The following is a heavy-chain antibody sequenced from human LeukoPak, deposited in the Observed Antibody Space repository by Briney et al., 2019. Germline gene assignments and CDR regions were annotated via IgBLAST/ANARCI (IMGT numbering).Heavy chain of an antibody. J-gene: IGHJ4*02. CDR3: AREFSAREYYFHY. CDR2: ISSSSSTI. Sequence: GGSLRLSCAASGFTFSSYSMNWGRQAPGEGLWWGSYISSSSSTIYHADSVKGRFHIPRDNPKNSLYLQMKRLSDEGRAVYYCAREFSAREYYFHYWGQGTLVTVSS. V-gene: IGHV3-48*02. D-gene: IGHD3-10*01. CDR1: GFTFSSYS.